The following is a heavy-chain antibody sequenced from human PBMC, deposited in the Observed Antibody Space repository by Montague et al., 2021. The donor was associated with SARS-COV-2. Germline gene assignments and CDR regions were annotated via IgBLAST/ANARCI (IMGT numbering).Heavy chain of an antibody. CDR2: IHPYGHT. CDR1: SGPLSAYY. Sequence: SETLSLTCEVDSGPLSAYYWSWVRQPPGKGLEWIGEIHPYGHTSYNPSLMSRVTLSLDTSSNPFSLKLTSVTAADTAVYYCARKGSGRSDLAYWGQGTLVTVSS. D-gene: IGHD1-26*01. J-gene: IGHJ4*02. V-gene: IGHV4-34*01. CDR3: ARKGSGRSDLAY.